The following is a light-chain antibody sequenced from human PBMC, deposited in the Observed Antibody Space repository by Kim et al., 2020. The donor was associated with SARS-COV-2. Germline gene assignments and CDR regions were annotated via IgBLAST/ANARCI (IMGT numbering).Light chain of an antibody. Sequence: AAVGDRVTITCQARQDISNYLNWYQQKPGKAPKLLIYDAANLETGVPSRFSGSGSGTDFTFTISSLQPEDIATYYCQQYDNLPRTFGQGTKLEI. CDR3: QQYDNLPRT. CDR2: DAA. V-gene: IGKV1-33*01. J-gene: IGKJ2*01. CDR1: QDISNY.